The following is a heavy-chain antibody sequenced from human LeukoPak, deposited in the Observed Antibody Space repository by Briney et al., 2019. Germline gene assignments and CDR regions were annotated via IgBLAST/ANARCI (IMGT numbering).Heavy chain of an antibody. J-gene: IGHJ6*02. CDR2: IDPSDSYT. V-gene: IGHV5-10-1*01. CDR1: GYSFTSYW. CDR3: AATGIVGATPGRDYYYGMDV. D-gene: IGHD1-26*01. Sequence: GESLKISCKGSGYSFTSYWISWVRQMPGKGLEWMGRIDPSDSYTNYSPSFQGHVTISADKSISTAYLQWSSLKASDTAMYYCAATGIVGATPGRDYYYGMDVWGQETTVTVSS.